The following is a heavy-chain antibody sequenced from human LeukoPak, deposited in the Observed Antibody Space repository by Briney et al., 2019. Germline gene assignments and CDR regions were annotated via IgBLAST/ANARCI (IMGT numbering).Heavy chain of an antibody. J-gene: IGHJ4*02. Sequence: GGSLRLSSAASGFTVGSNYMNWVRQAPGKGLEWVSILFGSGRTYYADSVKGRFTISRDNSKNTLFLQMNNMRTEDTAIYYCVRVRSSSWYFDLWGQGTLVTVSS. V-gene: IGHV3-66*02. CDR1: GFTVGSNY. CDR3: VRVRSSSWYFDL. D-gene: IGHD6-13*01. CDR2: LFGSGRT.